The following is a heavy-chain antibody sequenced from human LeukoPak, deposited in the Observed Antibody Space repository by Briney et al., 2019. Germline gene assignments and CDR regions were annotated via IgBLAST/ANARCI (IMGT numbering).Heavy chain of an antibody. D-gene: IGHD3-3*01. CDR1: GYTFTSYY. Sequence: ASVKVSCKASGYTFTSYYMHWVRQAPGQGLEWMGIINPSGGSTSYAQKFQGRVTMTRDTSTSTVYMELSSLRSEDTAVYYCARAIFGVVIRRGYFGYWGQGTLVTVSS. V-gene: IGHV1-46*01. J-gene: IGHJ4*02. CDR3: ARAIFGVVIRRGYFGY. CDR2: INPSGGST.